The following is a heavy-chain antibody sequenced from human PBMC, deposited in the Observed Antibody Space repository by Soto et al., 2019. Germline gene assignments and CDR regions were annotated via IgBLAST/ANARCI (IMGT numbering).Heavy chain of an antibody. CDR1: EFTFSNYA. J-gene: IGHJ4*02. CDR3: AKNPGYYYDSTGYHFDY. Sequence: LRLSCAASEFTFSNYAMSWVRQAPGKGLEWVSAISYGGGTTYYADSVKGRFTISRDNSKNTLYLQMNSLRAEDTAVYYCAKNPGYYYDSTGYHFDYWGQGTLVTVS. D-gene: IGHD3-22*01. V-gene: IGHV3-23*01. CDR2: ISYGGGTT.